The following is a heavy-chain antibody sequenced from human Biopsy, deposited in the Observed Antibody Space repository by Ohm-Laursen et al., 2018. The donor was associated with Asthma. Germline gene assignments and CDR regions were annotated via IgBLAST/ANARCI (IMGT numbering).Heavy chain of an antibody. V-gene: IGHV3-30*18. CDR1: GFTFSNYG. J-gene: IGHJ4*02. D-gene: IGHD1-26*01. Sequence: SLRLSCSASGFTFSNYGTHWVRQAPGKGLDWVAVISFDGSNKNYTDSVKGRFTIPRDNSRNTLHLQMNSLRAEDTAVYYCAKDVFPGWELRRGPDYWGQGTLVTVSS. CDR2: ISFDGSNK. CDR3: AKDVFPGWELRRGPDY.